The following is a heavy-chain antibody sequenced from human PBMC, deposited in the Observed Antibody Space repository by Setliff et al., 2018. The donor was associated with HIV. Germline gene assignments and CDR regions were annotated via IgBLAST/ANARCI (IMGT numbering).Heavy chain of an antibody. Sequence: GASVKVSCKGSGYTFSDYYMHWVQQAPGKGLEWMGLVDPEGGKTIYAENFQGRVTITADTSTDTTYMKLSSLRSEDTAVYYCATGRIPGIPAVIVYWGQGTLVTV. CDR3: ATGRIPGIPAVIVY. J-gene: IGHJ4*02. CDR2: VDPEGGKT. V-gene: IGHV1-69-2*01. CDR1: GYTFSDYY. D-gene: IGHD6-13*01.